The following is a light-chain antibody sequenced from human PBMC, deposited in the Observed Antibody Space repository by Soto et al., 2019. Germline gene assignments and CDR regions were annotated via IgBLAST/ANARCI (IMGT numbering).Light chain of an antibody. CDR3: QQYASSPWT. Sequence: ETVLTQSPGTLSLYPGERATLSCRASQTIRSTYLAWYRQTPGQAPRLLIYGASNRATGIADRFSGSGSRTDFTLIISRLEPEDFALYSCQQYASSPWTFGQGTNVEIK. V-gene: IGKV3-20*01. J-gene: IGKJ1*01. CDR2: GAS. CDR1: QTIRSTY.